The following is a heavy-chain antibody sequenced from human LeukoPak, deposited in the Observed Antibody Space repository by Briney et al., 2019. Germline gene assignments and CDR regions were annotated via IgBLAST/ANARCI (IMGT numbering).Heavy chain of an antibody. CDR2: INPNSGGT. D-gene: IGHD3-3*01. J-gene: IGHJ4*02. CDR1: GYTFTGYY. CDR3: ARGFTLGFWSGPDY. Sequence: ASVKVSCKASGYTFTGYYMHWVRQAPGQGLEWMGWINPNSGGTNYAQKFQGRVTMTRDTSISTAYMELSRLRSDDTAVYYCARGFTLGFWSGPDYWGQGTLVTVSS. V-gene: IGHV1-2*02.